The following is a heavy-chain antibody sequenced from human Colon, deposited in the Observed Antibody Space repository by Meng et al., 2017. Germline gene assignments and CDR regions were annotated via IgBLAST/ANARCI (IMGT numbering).Heavy chain of an antibody. J-gene: IGHJ5*02. CDR1: GASFTSAGYY. V-gene: IGHV4-31*03. CDR2: IYYTGSS. CDR3: ARDGPGKRLSS. Sequence: QVQLQEAGPGLVKPSQTLPLTCTVSGASFTSAGYYWTWIRQRPGKGLEWIGYIYYTGSSYCNPSLKSRLTISVDRSKSLFSLYLTSVTAADTAMYFCARDGPGKRLSSWGPGKLVTVSS.